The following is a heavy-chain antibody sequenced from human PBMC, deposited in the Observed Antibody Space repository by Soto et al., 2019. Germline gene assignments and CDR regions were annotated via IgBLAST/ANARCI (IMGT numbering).Heavy chain of an antibody. J-gene: IGHJ6*02. D-gene: IGHD1-26*01. V-gene: IGHV1-69*01. Sequence: QVQLVQSGAEVQKPGSSVKVSCKASGGTFSSYAISWVRQAPGQGLEWMGGIIPIFGTANYAQKFQGRVTITADESTSTAYMELSSLRSEDTAVYYCARPQHGSFHYYYYYGMDVWGQGTTVTVSS. CDR1: GGTFSSYA. CDR3: ARPQHGSFHYYYYYGMDV. CDR2: IIPIFGTA.